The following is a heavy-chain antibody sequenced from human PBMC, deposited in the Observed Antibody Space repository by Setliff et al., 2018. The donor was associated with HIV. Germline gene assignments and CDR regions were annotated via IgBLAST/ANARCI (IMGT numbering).Heavy chain of an antibody. CDR1: GGSISSSTYY. CDR3: AILRGYSYAYFFDY. D-gene: IGHD5-18*01. CDR2: KYQSGST. Sequence: PSETLSLTCTVSGGSISSSTYYWGWIRQPPGKGLEWIASKYQSGSTYYNPSLKRRVIISIDTSKNQFSLKLSSVTAADTAVYYCAILRGYSYAYFFDYWGQGMLVTVSS. V-gene: IGHV4-39*07. J-gene: IGHJ4*02.